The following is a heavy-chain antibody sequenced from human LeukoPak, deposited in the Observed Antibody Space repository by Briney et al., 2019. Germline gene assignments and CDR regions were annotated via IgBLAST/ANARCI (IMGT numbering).Heavy chain of an antibody. CDR3: ARAPSTSLGNDY. Sequence: SETLSLTCAVYGGSFSGHYWSWIRQPPGKGLEWIGEINHSGSTNYNPSLKSRVTISVDTSKNQFSLKLSSVTAADTAVYYCARAPSTSLGNDYWGQGTLVTVSS. CDR1: GGSFSGHY. J-gene: IGHJ4*02. CDR2: INHSGST. V-gene: IGHV4-34*01. D-gene: IGHD2-2*01.